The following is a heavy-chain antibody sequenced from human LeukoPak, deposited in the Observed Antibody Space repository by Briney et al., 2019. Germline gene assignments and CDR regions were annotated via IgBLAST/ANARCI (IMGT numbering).Heavy chain of an antibody. D-gene: IGHD3-3*01. CDR1: GYTFTSYA. CDR3: ARDQYYDFWSSYYTGFSIQDRAFDI. Sequence: ASVKVSCKASGYTFTSYAMHWVRQAPGQRLEWMGWINAGNGNTKYSQKFQGRVTITRDTSASTAYMELSSLRSEDTAVYYCARDQYYDFWSSYYTGFSIQDRAFDIWGQGTMVTVSS. V-gene: IGHV1-3*01. J-gene: IGHJ3*02. CDR2: INAGNGNT.